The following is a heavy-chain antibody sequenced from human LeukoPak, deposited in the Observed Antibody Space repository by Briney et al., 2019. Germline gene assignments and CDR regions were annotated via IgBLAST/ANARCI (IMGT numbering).Heavy chain of an antibody. CDR3: AKGKPKAELRYYFDY. J-gene: IGHJ4*02. Sequence: GGSLRLSCAASGFTFINYAMNWVRQAPGKGLEWVSAISGSGGSTYYADSVKGRFTISRDNSKNTLYLQMNSLRAEDTAVYYCAKGKPKAELRYYFDYWGQGTLVTVSS. D-gene: IGHD4-17*01. CDR1: GFTFINYA. CDR2: ISGSGGST. V-gene: IGHV3-23*01.